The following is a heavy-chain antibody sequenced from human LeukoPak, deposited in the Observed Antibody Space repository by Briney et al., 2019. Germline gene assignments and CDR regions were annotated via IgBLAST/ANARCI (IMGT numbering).Heavy chain of an antibody. CDR3: ARGRWFGELLSKRHDY. D-gene: IGHD3-10*01. Sequence: PSETLSLTCAVYGGSFSGYYWSWIRQPPGKGLEWIGEINHSGSTNYNPSLKSRVTISVDTSKNQFSLKLSSVTAADTAVYYCARGRWFGELLSKRHDYWGQGTLVTVSS. CDR1: GGSFSGYY. J-gene: IGHJ4*02. CDR2: INHSGST. V-gene: IGHV4-34*01.